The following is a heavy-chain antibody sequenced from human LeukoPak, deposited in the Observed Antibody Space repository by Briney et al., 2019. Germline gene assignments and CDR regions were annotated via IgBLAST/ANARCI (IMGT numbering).Heavy chain of an antibody. CDR1: GFTFRNYG. J-gene: IGHJ4*02. CDR2: ISSYGGST. Sequence: GGSLRLSCSASGFTFRNYGMHWVRQAPGKGLEYVSTISSYGGSTYYADLVKGRFTISRDNSKNALYLQMSSLRAEDTAVYYCVKDLYSYSFDYWGQGTLVTVSS. D-gene: IGHD2-8*01. CDR3: VKDLYSYSFDY. V-gene: IGHV3-64D*09.